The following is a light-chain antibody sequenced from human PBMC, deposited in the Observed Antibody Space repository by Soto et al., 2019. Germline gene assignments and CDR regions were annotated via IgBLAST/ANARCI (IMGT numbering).Light chain of an antibody. CDR1: SSDVGGYNY. CDR3: SSYTSSSTLV. Sequence: QSALTQPASVSGSPGQSITISCTGTSSDVGGYNYVSWYQQHPGKAPKLMIYEVSNRPSGVSNRFSGSKSGNTASLTISGLQVEDEADNYCSSYTSSSTLVFGGGTKLTVL. CDR2: EVS. J-gene: IGLJ3*02. V-gene: IGLV2-14*01.